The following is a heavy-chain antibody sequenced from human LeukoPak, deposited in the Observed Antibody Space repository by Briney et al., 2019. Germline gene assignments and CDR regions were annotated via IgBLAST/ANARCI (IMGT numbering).Heavy chain of an antibody. D-gene: IGHD3-10*01. CDR2: IRYDGSKK. J-gene: IGHJ4*02. CDR3: ARDLYYGSASPRLDY. CDR1: GFIFSSYG. V-gene: IGHV3-30*02. Sequence: GGSLRLSCAASGFIFSSYGMHWVRQAPGKGLEWVAFIRYDGSKKYYADSVKGRFTISRDNAHGSLYLQMNSLRVEDTAIYYCARDLYYGSASPRLDYWGQGTLVTVSS.